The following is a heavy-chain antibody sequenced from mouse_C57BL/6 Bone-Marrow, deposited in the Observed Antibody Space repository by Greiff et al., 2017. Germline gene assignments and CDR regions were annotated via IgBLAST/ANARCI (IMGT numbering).Heavy chain of an antibody. Sequence: QVQLQQSGPGLVQPSQSLSITCTFSDFSLTSHGVPWFRQSPGKSLEWLGAIWSGGSTDYNAAFISRLIISKDNSKSQVLFKMNSLQGDDTDINYCDRYYYGRDAMDYWGQGTSVTVSS. J-gene: IGHJ4*01. D-gene: IGHD1-1*01. CDR1: DFSLTSHG. V-gene: IGHV2-2*01. CDR2: IWSGGST. CDR3: DRYYYGRDAMDY.